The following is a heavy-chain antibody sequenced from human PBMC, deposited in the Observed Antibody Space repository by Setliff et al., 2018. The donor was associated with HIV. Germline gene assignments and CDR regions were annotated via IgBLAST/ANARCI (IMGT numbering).Heavy chain of an antibody. D-gene: IGHD3-22*01. CDR1: GGSISSGTYY. Sequence: SETLSLTCNVSGGSISSGTYYWGWIRQPPGKGLEWIGNIFYSGSTYYNPSLKSRVTISVDTSKNQLSLQLSSVTAADTAVYYCARDNYDSRGYFFGYWGQGTLVTVSS. V-gene: IGHV4-39*07. CDR2: IFYSGST. J-gene: IGHJ4*02. CDR3: ARDNYDSRGYFFGY.